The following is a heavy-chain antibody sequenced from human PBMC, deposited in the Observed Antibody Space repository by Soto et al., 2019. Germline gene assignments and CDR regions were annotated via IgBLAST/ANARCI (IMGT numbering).Heavy chain of an antibody. V-gene: IGHV1-18*01. CDR2: ISAYNGNT. J-gene: IGHJ5*02. Sequence: ASVKVSCKASGGTFSSYAISWVRQAPGQGLEWMGWISAYNGNTNYAQKLQGRVTMTTDTSTSTAYMELRSLRSDDTAVYYCARGFWSGYYSGVGWFDPWGQGTLVTVSS. CDR1: GGTFSSYA. CDR3: ARGFWSGYYSGVGWFDP. D-gene: IGHD3-3*01.